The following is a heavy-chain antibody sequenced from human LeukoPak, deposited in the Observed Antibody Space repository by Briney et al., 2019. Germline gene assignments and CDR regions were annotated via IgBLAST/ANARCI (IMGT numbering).Heavy chain of an antibody. V-gene: IGHV3-30*04. CDR3: AKDSLGWRELLNAFDI. Sequence: PGGSLRLSCAASGFTFSTYAMNWVRQAPGKGLEWVAVISDDGRHNYYADSVKGRFTISRDNSKNTLYLQMNSLRAEDTAVYYCAKDSLGWRELLNAFDIWGQGTMVTVSS. CDR1: GFTFSTYA. CDR2: ISDDGRHN. J-gene: IGHJ3*02. D-gene: IGHD1-26*01.